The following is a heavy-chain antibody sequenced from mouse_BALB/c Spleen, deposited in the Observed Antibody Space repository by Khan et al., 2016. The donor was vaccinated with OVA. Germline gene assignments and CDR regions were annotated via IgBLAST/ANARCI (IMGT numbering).Heavy chain of an antibody. CDR1: GYIFTSYW. J-gene: IGHJ2*01. Sequence: VQLQQSGAELVRPGASVKLSCKTSGYIFTSYWIHWVKQRSGQGIEWIARIYPGTDNTYYNEKLKDKATLNADKSSRTAYMQLSSLKSEDSAVDFCAREEALYYFDYWGQGTTRTVSS. CDR3: AREEALYYFDY. D-gene: IGHD3-2*02. V-gene: IGHV1S132*01. CDR2: IYPGTDNT.